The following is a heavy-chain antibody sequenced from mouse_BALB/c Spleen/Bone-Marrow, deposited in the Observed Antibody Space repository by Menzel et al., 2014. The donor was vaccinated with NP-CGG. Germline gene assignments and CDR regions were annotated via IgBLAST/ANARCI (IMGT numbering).Heavy chain of an antibody. J-gene: IGHJ1*01. CDR3: NRYDWYFDV. Sequence: VQLQQSGAELVRSGASVKLSCTASGFNIKDYYMHWVKQRPEQGLEWIGWIDPENGDTEYALKFQGKATMTADTSSNTAYLQLSSLTSEDTAVYYCNRYDWYFDVWGAGTTVTVSS. CDR2: IDPENGDT. CDR1: GFNIKDYY. V-gene: IGHV14-4*02. D-gene: IGHD2-14*01.